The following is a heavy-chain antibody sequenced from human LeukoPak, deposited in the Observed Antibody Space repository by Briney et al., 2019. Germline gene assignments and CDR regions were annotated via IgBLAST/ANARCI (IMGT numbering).Heavy chain of an antibody. Sequence: PSETLSLTCAVYGGSFSGYYWSWIRQPPGKGLEWIGEINHSGSTNYNPSLKSRVTISVDTSKNQFSLKLRSVTAADTAVYYCARGTPYYDFWSGYLYYYYYMAVWGKGTTVTVYS. CDR2: INHSGST. CDR1: GGSFSGYY. J-gene: IGHJ6*03. D-gene: IGHD3-3*01. V-gene: IGHV4-34*01. CDR3: ARGTPYYDFWSGYLYYYYYMAV.